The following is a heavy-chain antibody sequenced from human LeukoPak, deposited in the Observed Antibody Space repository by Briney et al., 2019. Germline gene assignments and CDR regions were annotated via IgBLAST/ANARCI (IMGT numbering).Heavy chain of an antibody. D-gene: IGHD2-8*01. J-gene: IGHJ4*02. CDR1: GFTFSRFW. V-gene: IGHV3-7*01. CDR3: ARVSCTNGVCYGFGY. Sequence: PGGSLRLSCAASGFTFSRFWISWVRQAPGKGLEWVANIKQDGSEKYYVDSVKGRFTISRDNAKNPLYLQMNSLRGEDTAVFYCARVSCTNGVCYGFGYWGQGTLVTVSS. CDR2: IKQDGSEK.